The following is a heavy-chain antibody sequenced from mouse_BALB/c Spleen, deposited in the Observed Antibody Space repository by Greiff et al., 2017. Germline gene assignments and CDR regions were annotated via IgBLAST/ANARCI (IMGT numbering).Heavy chain of an antibody. CDR2: ISYSGST. CDR1: GDSITSGY. D-gene: IGHD4-1*01. V-gene: IGHV3-8*02. CDR3: ARYWGGRYYFDY. J-gene: IGHJ2*01. Sequence: EVMLVESGPSLVKPSQTLSLTCSVTGDSITSGYWNWIRKFPGNKLEYMGYISYSGSTYYNPSLKSRISITRDTSKNQYYLQLNSVTTEDTATYYCARYWGGRYYFDYWGQGTTLTVSS.